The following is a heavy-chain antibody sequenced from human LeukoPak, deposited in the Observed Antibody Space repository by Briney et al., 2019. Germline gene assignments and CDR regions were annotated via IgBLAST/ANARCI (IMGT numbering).Heavy chain of an antibody. CDR2: IYHTGST. CDR3: AREDSGYDYSPFYY. Sequence: SETLSLTCAVSGGSISNYYWSWIRQPPGKGLEWIGYIYHTGSTSYNPSLKSRVVMSVETSQNQFSLKVRSVTAADTAVYYCAREDSGYDYSPFYYWGQGILVTVSS. D-gene: IGHD5-12*01. CDR1: GGSISNYY. J-gene: IGHJ4*02. V-gene: IGHV4-59*12.